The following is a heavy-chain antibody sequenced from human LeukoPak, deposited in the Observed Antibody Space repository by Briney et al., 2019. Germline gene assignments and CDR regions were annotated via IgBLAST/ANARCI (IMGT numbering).Heavy chain of an antibody. CDR1: GYTFDSYW. D-gene: IGHD3-10*01. CDR2: IYPGDSDA. V-gene: IGHV5-51*01. Sequence: GESLKISCKGSGYTFDSYWLGWVRQIPGKGLEWMGIIYPGDSDATYSPSFQGHVTISVDNSLNTAYMQWSSLKGSDTAMFYCARHRKGEVPMVSFDYWGQGTLVTVYS. CDR3: ARHRKGEVPMVSFDY. J-gene: IGHJ4*02.